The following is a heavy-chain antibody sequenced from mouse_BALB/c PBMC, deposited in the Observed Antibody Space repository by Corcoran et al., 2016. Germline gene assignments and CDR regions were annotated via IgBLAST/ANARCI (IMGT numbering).Heavy chain of an antibody. Sequence: ENHLQQWGPELVKLAASVRISIKTSVYTITEYTMHWVKQSHGKSLEWIGGINPNNGGTSYNQKFKGKATLIVNKSSSTAYMEFRSLTSEDSAVYYCARSYYGSSWCAYWGQGTLVTVSA. CDR1: VYTITEYT. CDR3: ARSYYGSSWCAY. V-gene: IGHV1-22*01. J-gene: IGHJ3*01. D-gene: IGHD2-9*01. CDR2: INPNNGGT.